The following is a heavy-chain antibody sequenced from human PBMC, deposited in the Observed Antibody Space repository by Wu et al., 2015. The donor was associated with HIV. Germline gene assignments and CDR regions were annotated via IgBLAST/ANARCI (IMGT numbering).Heavy chain of an antibody. CDR1: GYTFTDYY. CDR2: IDPEDNKS. J-gene: IGHJ4*02. Sequence: EVLLIQSGAEVKKPGATVKIPCKISGYTFTDYYMHWVQQAPGKGLEWMGLIDPEDNKSIYSENFQGRLTMTADTSRDTAYMELSSLRFEDTAVYYCVTGSLLRGVDYWGQGTLVTVSS. D-gene: IGHD3-10*01. V-gene: IGHV1-69-2*01. CDR3: VTGSLLRGVDY.